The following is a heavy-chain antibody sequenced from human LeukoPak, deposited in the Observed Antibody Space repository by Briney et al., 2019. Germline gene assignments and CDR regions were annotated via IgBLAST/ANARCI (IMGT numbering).Heavy chain of an antibody. J-gene: IGHJ4*02. D-gene: IGHD3-22*01. V-gene: IGHV1-69*13. CDR2: ILPISGAA. CDR1: GDSFRNYA. Sequence: ASVKVSCEASGDSFRNYAITWVRQAPGQGLEWMGGILPISGAANYAQRFQGRVTISADESTSTAYLELSSLRFEDTAVYYCARGIVVTGPGIYWGQGTLVTVSS. CDR3: ARGIVVTGPGIY.